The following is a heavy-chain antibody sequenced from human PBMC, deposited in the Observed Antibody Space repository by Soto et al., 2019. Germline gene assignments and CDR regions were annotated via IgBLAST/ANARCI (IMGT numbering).Heavy chain of an antibody. CDR1: GFAFSGYS. J-gene: IGHJ5*01. CDR2: IKHDGSET. V-gene: IGHV3-30-3*01. D-gene: IGHD5-18*01. Sequence: QVQLVESGGGVVQPGRSLRLSCAASGFAFSGYSMQWVRQPPGTGLEWVAVIKHDGSETYYADSVKGRFTVSKDDSKNTLYRQMNSLSPEDTALYHCARIGNGYRYGGGVDSWGQGALVLGAS. CDR3: ARIGNGYRYGGGVDS.